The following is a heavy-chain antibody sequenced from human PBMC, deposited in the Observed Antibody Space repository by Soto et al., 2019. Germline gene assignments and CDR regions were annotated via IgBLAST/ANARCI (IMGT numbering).Heavy chain of an antibody. D-gene: IGHD5-12*01. V-gene: IGHV1-2*02. Sequence: VKVSCKASGYTFTGHYIHWVRQAPEQGPEWMGEIGPESGATRYAQKFQGRVTMTMDMSITTVYMELSNLSPDDTAVYYCGRGRSGQIVVFYWAQGTPVTVSS. CDR3: GRGRSGQIVVFY. J-gene: IGHJ4*02. CDR2: IGPESGAT. CDR1: GYTFTGHY.